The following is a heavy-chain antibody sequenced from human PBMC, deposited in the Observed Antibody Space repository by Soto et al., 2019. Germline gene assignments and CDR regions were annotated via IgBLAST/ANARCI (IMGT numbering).Heavy chain of an antibody. V-gene: IGHV3-64D*06. J-gene: IGHJ4*02. CDR3: VRDSGSFGSSYFDN. Sequence: GGSLSLSCSASGFTFSTYAMHWVRQAPGKGLEYISGISSNGGSTYYADSVKGRFTNSRDNSKNTLYLQLSSLRAEDTAVYYCVRDSGSFGSSYFDNWGLGTVVTVSS. CDR2: ISSNGGST. CDR1: GFTFSTYA. D-gene: IGHD1-26*01.